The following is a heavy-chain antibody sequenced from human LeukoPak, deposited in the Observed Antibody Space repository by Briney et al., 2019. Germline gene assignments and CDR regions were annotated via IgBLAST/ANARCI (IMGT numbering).Heavy chain of an antibody. Sequence: SETLSLTCAVYGGSFSGYYWSWIRQPPGKGLGWIGEINHSGSTNYNPSLKSRVTISVDTSKNQFSLKLSSVTAADTAVYYCARGPRIWCSSTSCYTGGWFDPWGQGTLVTVSS. V-gene: IGHV4-34*01. D-gene: IGHD2-2*02. CDR3: ARGPRIWCSSTSCYTGGWFDP. CDR1: GGSFSGYY. J-gene: IGHJ5*02. CDR2: INHSGST.